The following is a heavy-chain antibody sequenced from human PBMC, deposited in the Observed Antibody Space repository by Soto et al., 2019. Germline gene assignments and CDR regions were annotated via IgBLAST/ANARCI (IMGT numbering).Heavy chain of an antibody. V-gene: IGHV3-74*01. CDR1: GFIFSRYW. CDR2: INIDGTIT. CDR3: VRGGRGGYPLDF. D-gene: IGHD3-16*01. J-gene: IGHJ4*02. Sequence: GGSLRLSCAASGFIFSRYWMLWVSQVPGKGLAWVSRINIDGTITTYADSVKGRFTISRDDAQNTVYLQMSRLRVEDTALYYCVRGGRGGYPLDFWGQGT.